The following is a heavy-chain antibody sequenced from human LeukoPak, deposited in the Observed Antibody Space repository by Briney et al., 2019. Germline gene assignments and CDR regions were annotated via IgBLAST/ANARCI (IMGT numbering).Heavy chain of an antibody. J-gene: IGHJ4*02. D-gene: IGHD3-16*02. CDR3: ASHPESVYVWESYRKKGYFDY. V-gene: IGHV4-39*01. Sequence: SETLSLTCTVSGGSIGSSSYYWGWIRQPPGKGLEWIGSIYYSGSTYYNPSLKSRVTISVDTSKNQFSLKLSSVTAADTAVYYCASHPESVYVWESYRKKGYFDYWGQGTLVTVSS. CDR1: GGSIGSSSYY. CDR2: IYYSGST.